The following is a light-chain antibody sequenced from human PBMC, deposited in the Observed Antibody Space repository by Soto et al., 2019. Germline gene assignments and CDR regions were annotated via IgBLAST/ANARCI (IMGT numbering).Light chain of an antibody. CDR1: QSVSSY. V-gene: IGKV3-11*01. J-gene: IGKJ1*01. Sequence: EIVLTQSPATLSLSPGERATLSCRASQSVSSYLAWYQQKPGQAPRLLIYDASNRAADIPDRFSGSGSGTDFTLTISSLEPDDFATYYCQQYDTYWSFGQGTKVDIK. CDR3: QQYDTYWS. CDR2: DAS.